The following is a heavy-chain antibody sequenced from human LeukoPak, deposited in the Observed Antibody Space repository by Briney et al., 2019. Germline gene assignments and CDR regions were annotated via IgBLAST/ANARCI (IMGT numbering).Heavy chain of an antibody. CDR3: ASNHYDSSGYHMYYFDY. Sequence: ASVKVSCKASGGTFSSYAISWVRQAPGQGLEWMGGIIPIFGTANYAQKFQGRVTITADESTSTAYMELSSLGSEDTAVYYCASNHYDSSGYHMYYFDYWGQGTLVTVSS. J-gene: IGHJ4*02. CDR2: IIPIFGTA. CDR1: GGTFSSYA. V-gene: IGHV1-69*01. D-gene: IGHD3-22*01.